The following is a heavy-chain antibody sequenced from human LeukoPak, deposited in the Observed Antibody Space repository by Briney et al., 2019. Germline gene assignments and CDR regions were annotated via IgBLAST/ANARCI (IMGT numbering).Heavy chain of an antibody. CDR1: GFTFSSYS. J-gene: IGHJ4*02. D-gene: IGHD2-2*01. V-gene: IGHV3-48*01. Sequence: PGGSLRLSCAASGFTFSSYSMNWVRQAPGKGLEWVSYISSSSSTIYYADSVKGRFTISRDNAKNSLYLQMNSLRAEDTAVYYCARDPPAAIFDYWGQGTLVTVSS. CDR3: ARDPPAAIFDY. CDR2: ISSSSSTI.